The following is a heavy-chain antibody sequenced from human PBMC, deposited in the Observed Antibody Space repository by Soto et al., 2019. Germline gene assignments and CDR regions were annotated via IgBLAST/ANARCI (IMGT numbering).Heavy chain of an antibody. D-gene: IGHD3-9*01. CDR2: TYYRSKWYN. J-gene: IGHJ3*02. CDR1: GDSVSSNSAA. V-gene: IGHV6-1*01. CDR3: ARVGGSPYYDILTGYSRGAFDI. Sequence: SQTLSLTCAISGDSVSSNSAAWSWIRQSPSRGLEWLGRTYYRSKWYNDYAVSVKRRITINPDTSKNQFSLKLNSVTPEDTAVYYCARVGGSPYYDILTGYSRGAFDIWGQGTMVTVSS.